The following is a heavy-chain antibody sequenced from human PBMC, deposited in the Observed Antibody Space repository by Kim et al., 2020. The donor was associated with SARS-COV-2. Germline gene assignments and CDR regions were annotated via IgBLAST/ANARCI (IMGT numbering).Heavy chain of an antibody. J-gene: IGHJ5*02. V-gene: IGHV7-4-1*02. Sequence: ASVKVSCKASGYTFTRYAVNWVRQAPGQGLEWMGWINTNTGNPTYAQGFTGRFVFSLDTSVSTAYLQISSLKAEDTAVYYCARAGQLERQGWFDPWGQGTLVTVSS. CDR1: GYTFTRYA. CDR3: ARAGQLERQGWFDP. CDR2: INTNTGNP. D-gene: IGHD1-1*01.